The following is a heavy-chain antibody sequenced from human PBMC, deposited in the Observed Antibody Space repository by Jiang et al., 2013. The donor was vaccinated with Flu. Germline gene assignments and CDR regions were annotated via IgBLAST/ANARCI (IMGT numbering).Heavy chain of an antibody. V-gene: IGHV2-5*02. J-gene: IGHJ4*02. Sequence: KPTQTLTLTCTFSGFSLSTSGVGVGWIRQPPGKALEWLALIYWDDDQRYSPSLKSRLTITKDTSKNQVALTMTNMDPVDTATYYCALYYGDYYFDYWGQGTLVTVSS. CDR2: IYWDDDQ. CDR1: GFSLSTSGVG. D-gene: IGHD4-17*01. CDR3: ALYYGDYYFDY.